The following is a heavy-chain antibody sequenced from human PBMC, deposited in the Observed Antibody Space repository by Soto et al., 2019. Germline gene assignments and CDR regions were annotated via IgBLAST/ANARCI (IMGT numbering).Heavy chain of an antibody. CDR2: IIPIFGTA. J-gene: IGHJ6*02. CDR3: ARGYYGSGSYYNYYGMDV. CDR1: GGTFSSYA. Sequence: SVKVSCKASGGTFSSYAISWVRQAPGQGLEWMGGIIPIFGTANYAQKFQGRVTITADESTSTAYMELGSLRSEDTAVYYCARGYYGSGSYYNYYGMDVWGQGTTVTVSS. D-gene: IGHD3-10*01. V-gene: IGHV1-69*13.